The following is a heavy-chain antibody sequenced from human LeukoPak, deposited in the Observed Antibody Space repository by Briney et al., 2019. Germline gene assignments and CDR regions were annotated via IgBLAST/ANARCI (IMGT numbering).Heavy chain of an antibody. CDR3: ARGSGYGDYLNWFDP. V-gene: IGHV3-21*01. D-gene: IGHD4-17*01. CDR1: GFTFSNYW. CDR2: ISSSSSYI. Sequence: PGGSLRLSCAVSGFTFSNYWMNWVRQAPGKGLEWVSSISSSSSYIYYADSVKGRFTISRDNAKNSLYLQMNSLRAEDTAVYYCARGSGYGDYLNWFDPWGQGTLVTVSS. J-gene: IGHJ5*02.